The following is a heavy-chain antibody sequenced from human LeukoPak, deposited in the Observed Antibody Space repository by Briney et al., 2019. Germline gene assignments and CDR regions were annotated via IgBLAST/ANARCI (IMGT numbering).Heavy chain of an antibody. Sequence: ASVKVSCKASGYIFRDFFIHWVRQAPGQGLQWMGWINPKNGVTKYAQSFQGRVTMTRDTSISTAYMELSRLGSDDTAVYYCARGGSKHLAIVVVPAFYMDVWGKGTTVTISS. D-gene: IGHD3-22*01. CDR1: GYIFRDFF. CDR3: ARGGSKHLAIVVVPAFYMDV. V-gene: IGHV1-2*02. CDR2: INPKNGVT. J-gene: IGHJ6*03.